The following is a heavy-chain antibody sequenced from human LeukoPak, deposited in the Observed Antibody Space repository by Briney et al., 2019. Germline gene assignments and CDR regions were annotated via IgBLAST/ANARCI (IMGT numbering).Heavy chain of an antibody. D-gene: IGHD3-10*01. V-gene: IGHV3-7*01. CDR2: IKKDVGEK. Sequence: PGGSLRLSCAASGFTFSSSWMAWVRQAPGKGLEWVASIKKDVGEKFYVDCVKGRFTISRDNAKNSLYLHMNSLRVEDTAVYYCARGPPYGSRSDYFDYWGQGTLVTVSS. J-gene: IGHJ4*02. CDR1: GFTFSSSW. CDR3: ARGPPYGSRSDYFDY.